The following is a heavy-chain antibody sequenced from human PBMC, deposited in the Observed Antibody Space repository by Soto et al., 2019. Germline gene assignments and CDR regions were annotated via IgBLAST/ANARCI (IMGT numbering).Heavy chain of an antibody. J-gene: IGHJ3*02. D-gene: IGHD5-18*01. V-gene: IGHV3-30*18. CDR2: ISYDGSNR. CDR3: AKDMNPYGYSWTAFDI. Sequence: QVQLVESGGGVVQPGRSLRLSCVVSGFTFSNYGMHWVRQAPGKGLEWVAVISYDGSNRYYADSVKGRFTISRDNSKNTLYLQMNSLRAEDTAVCYCAKDMNPYGYSWTAFDIWGQGTMVTVSS. CDR1: GFTFSNYG.